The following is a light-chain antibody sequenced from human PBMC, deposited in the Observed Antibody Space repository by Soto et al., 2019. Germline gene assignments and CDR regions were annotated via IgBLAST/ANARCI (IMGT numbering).Light chain of an antibody. V-gene: IGKV1-39*01. CDR1: QSISVY. Sequence: DIQMTQSPSSLSVSIGDRVTITCRSSQSISVYINWYQKKSGTPPKLLMYAASNLQSGVPSRFSGRGSGTDFTLTISSLQPEDFASYYCQQTYRIPYTFG. CDR2: AAS. J-gene: IGKJ2*01. CDR3: QQTYRIPYT.